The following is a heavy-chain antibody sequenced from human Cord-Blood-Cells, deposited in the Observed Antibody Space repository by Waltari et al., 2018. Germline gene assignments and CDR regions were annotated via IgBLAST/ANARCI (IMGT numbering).Heavy chain of an antibody. V-gene: IGHV1-69*01. J-gene: IGHJ4*02. CDR3: ARVGRGSSSFDY. CDR1: GGTFSSYA. D-gene: IGHD6-6*01. CDR2: INPIFCTA. Sequence: QVQLVQSGAEVKKPGSSVKVSCKASGGTFSSYAISWVRPAPGQGLEWMGGINPIFCTANDAQKFQGRVTITADESTSTAYMELSSLRSEDTAVYYCARVGRGSSSFDYWGQGTLVTVSS.